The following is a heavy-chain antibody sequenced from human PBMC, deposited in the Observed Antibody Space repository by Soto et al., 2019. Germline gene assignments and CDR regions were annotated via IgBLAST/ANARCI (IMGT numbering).Heavy chain of an antibody. D-gene: IGHD7-27*01. J-gene: IGHJ2*01. V-gene: IGHV4-31*03. CDR3: ARLRQTGEDWYFDL. CDR2: IYYSGST. Sequence: QVQLQESGPGLVKPSQTLSLTCTVSGGSISSGGYYWSWIRQHPGKGLEWIGYIYYSGSTYYNPSLKSRVTISVDTSKNQFALKLSSVTAADTAVYYCARLRQTGEDWYFDLWGRGTLVTVSS. CDR1: GGSISSGGYY.